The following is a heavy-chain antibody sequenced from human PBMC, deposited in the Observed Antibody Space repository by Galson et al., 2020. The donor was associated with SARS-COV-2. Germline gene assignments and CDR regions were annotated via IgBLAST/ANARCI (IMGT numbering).Heavy chain of an antibody. CDR3: ARGQSASGFDS. D-gene: IGHD3-10*01. Sequence: GESLKISCQGSGYSFTNYWIGWVRQMPGKGLEWMGIIYPGDSDIRDSPSFQGQVTFSADKSISTAYLQWSSLKASDTAMYYCARGQSASGFDSWGQGTLVTVSS. V-gene: IGHV5-51*01. J-gene: IGHJ4*02. CDR1: GYSFTNYW. CDR2: IYPGDSDI.